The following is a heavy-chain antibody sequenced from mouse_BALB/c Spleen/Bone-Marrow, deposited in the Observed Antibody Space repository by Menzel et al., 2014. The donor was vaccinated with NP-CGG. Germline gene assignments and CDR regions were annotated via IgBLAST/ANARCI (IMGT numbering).Heavy chain of an antibody. J-gene: IGHJ4*01. CDR1: GFNIKDTY. CDR2: IDPANGNT. Sequence: VQLKQSGAELVKPGASVKLSCTASGFNIKDTYMHWVKQRPEQGLEWIGRIDPANGNTKYDPKFQGKATITADTSSNTAYLQLSSLTSEDTAVYYCARSRDYGSSYYAMDYWGQGTSVTASS. D-gene: IGHD1-1*01. CDR3: ARSRDYGSSYYAMDY. V-gene: IGHV14-3*02.